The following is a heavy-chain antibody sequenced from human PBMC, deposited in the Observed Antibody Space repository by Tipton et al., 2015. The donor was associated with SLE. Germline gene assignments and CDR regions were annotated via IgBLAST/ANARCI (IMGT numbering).Heavy chain of an antibody. Sequence: GSLRLSCAASGFTVSSNYMSWVRQAPGKGLEWVSLIYSDGTTYYADSVKGRFTISRDYSMNTLYLQMNSLRAEDTAVYYCAGLTTYYYTSGNYPGRFDYWGQGTLATVSS. CDR3: AGLTTYYYTSGNYPGRFDY. J-gene: IGHJ4*02. D-gene: IGHD3-10*01. CDR2: IYSDGTT. V-gene: IGHV3-53*05. CDR1: GFTVSSNY.